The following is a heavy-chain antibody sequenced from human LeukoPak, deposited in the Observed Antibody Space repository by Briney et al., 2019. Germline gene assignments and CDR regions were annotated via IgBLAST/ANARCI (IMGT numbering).Heavy chain of an antibody. Sequence: SETLSLTCAVSGYSLSTDYHWGWIRPPPGKGLEWIGAMHHSGSTYYNPSLKSRVTISVDTSKNQVSLKLNSVTAADTAVYYCARDRSYYTFDYWGQGTLVVVSA. V-gene: IGHV4-38-2*02. CDR1: GYSLSTDYH. D-gene: IGHD3-10*01. J-gene: IGHJ4*02. CDR3: ARDRSYYTFDY. CDR2: MHHSGST.